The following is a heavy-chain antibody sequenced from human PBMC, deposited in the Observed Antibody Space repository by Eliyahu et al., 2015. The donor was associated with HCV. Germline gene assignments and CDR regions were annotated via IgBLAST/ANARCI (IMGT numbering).Heavy chain of an antibody. V-gene: IGHV3-73*01. D-gene: IGHD5-18*01. CDR3: TRHSVDTAMIHDC. CDR1: GFTFSASA. J-gene: IGHJ4*02. CDR2: IRSKANNYAT. Sequence: GGLVQPGGSLKLSCAASGFTFSASAIHWVRQASGKGLEWVGRIRSKANNYATTYAASVKGRFTVSRDDSKNTAYLQMNSLRTEDTAVYYCTRHSVDTAMIHDCWGQGTLVTVSS.